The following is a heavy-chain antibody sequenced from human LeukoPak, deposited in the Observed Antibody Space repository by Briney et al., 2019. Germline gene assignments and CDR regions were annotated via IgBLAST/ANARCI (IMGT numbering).Heavy chain of an antibody. D-gene: IGHD2-21*01. CDR2: INSDGGST. CDR3: ARGAYCGGDCPLPNSFY. V-gene: IGHV3-74*01. J-gene: IGHJ4*02. Sequence: GGSLRLSCAAAGFTFSSNWMHWVRQAPGKGLVWVSRINSDGGSTSYADYVKGRFTISRDNAKNTLYLQMNSLRAEDTAVYYCARGAYCGGDCPLPNSFYWGQGTLVTVSS. CDR1: GFTFSSNW.